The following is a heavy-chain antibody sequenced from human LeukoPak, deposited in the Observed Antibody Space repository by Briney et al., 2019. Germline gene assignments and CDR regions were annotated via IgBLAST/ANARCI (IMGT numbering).Heavy chain of an antibody. Sequence: SETLSLTCAVYGGSFSGYYWSWIRQPPGKGLEWIGEINHSGSTNYNPSLKSRVTISVDTSKNQFSLKLTSVTAADTAVYYCATGLQSSWYRPYFDYWGQGTLVTVSS. J-gene: IGHJ4*02. V-gene: IGHV4-34*01. CDR3: ATGLQSSWYRPYFDY. CDR1: GGSFSGYY. D-gene: IGHD6-13*01. CDR2: INHSGST.